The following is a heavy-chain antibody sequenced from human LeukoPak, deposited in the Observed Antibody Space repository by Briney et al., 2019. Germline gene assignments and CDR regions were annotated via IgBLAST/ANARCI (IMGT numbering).Heavy chain of an antibody. V-gene: IGHV1-2*02. D-gene: IGHD2-2*01. Sequence: ASVRVSFKASAYTFTVYYIHWVRQAPGQGGEGMGWIDPNTGDSNYVQKFQGRVTMTRDTSISTAYMELSRLRSDDTAFYYCARIRYCGGISCYYIDYWGQGTLVTVSA. CDR2: IDPNTGDS. CDR1: AYTFTVYY. CDR3: ARIRYCGGISCYYIDY. J-gene: IGHJ4*02.